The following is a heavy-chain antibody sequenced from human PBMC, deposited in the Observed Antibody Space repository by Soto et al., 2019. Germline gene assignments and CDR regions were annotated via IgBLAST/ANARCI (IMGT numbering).Heavy chain of an antibody. CDR1: GYTFTSYA. CDR3: ARGGHSGSKYYYYGMDV. V-gene: IGHV1-3*01. D-gene: IGHD3-10*01. J-gene: IGHJ6*02. Sequence: ASVKVSCKASGYTFTSYAMHWVRQAPGQRLEWMGWINAGNGNTKYSQKFQGRVTITRDTSASTAHMELSSLRSEDTAVYYCARGGHSGSKYYYYGMDVWGQGTTVTVSS. CDR2: INAGNGNT.